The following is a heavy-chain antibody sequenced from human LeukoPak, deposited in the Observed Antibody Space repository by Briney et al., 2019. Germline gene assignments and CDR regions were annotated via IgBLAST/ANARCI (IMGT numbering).Heavy chain of an antibody. J-gene: IGHJ4*02. CDR3: ARSVPAALYYFDY. D-gene: IGHD2-2*01. CDR2: ISSSSSYI. Sequence: GGSLRLSCAASGFTFSSYSVNWVRQAPGKGLEWVSSISSSSSYIYYADSVKGRFTIPRDNSKNTLYLQMNSLRAEDTAVYYCARSVPAALYYFDYWGQGTLVTVSS. V-gene: IGHV3-21*01. CDR1: GFTFSSYS.